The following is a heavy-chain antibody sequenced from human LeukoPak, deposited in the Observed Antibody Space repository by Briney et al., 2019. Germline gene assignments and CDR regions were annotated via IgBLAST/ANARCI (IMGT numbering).Heavy chain of an antibody. J-gene: IGHJ6*03. Sequence: GGSLRLSCAASGFTFSSYAMHWVRQAPGKGLESVAGISYDGNDKYYADSVKGRFTISRDNSRNTLYLQMNNLKTEDTAVYYCARDDRGADGIMDVWGKGTTVIVSS. CDR1: GFTFSSYA. V-gene: IGHV3-30*04. D-gene: IGHD1-26*01. CDR2: ISYDGNDK. CDR3: ARDDRGADGIMDV.